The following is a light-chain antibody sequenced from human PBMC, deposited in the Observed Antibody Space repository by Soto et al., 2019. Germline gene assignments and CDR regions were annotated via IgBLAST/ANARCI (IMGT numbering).Light chain of an antibody. J-gene: IGLJ2*01. CDR2: DVT. CDR1: SSDVGGYNS. V-gene: IGLV2-11*01. CDR3: SSYTTSTSFIL. Sequence: QSALAQPRSVSGSPGQSVTISCSGTSSDVGGYNSVSWYQQFPGKAPKLMIYDVTKRPSGVPDRFSGSKSGNTASLTISGLQAEDEADYYCSSYTTSTSFILFGGGTKLTVL.